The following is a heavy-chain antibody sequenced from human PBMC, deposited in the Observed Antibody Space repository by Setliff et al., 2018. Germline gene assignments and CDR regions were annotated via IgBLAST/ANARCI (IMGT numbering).Heavy chain of an antibody. V-gene: IGHV4-39*01. J-gene: IGHJ4*02. CDR2: VDRSGNT. CDR3: ARRDSTSYYGYSFDF. CDR1: GDSISRSTYY. Sequence: SETLSLTCTLSGDSISRSTYYWGWLRQSPGKGLDWIGTVDRSGNTFYNPSLRSRVTISVDTSKNQISLKLTSVSAADTAVYYCARRDSTSYYGYSFDFWGRGTLVTVSS. D-gene: IGHD3-22*01.